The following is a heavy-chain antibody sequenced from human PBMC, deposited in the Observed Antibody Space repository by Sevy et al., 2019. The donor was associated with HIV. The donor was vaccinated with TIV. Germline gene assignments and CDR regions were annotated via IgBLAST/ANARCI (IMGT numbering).Heavy chain of an antibody. J-gene: IGHJ4*02. CDR1: GFTFSANW. V-gene: IGHV3-7*01. CDR2: IKAGGSDK. Sequence: GGSLRLSCTASGFTFSANWMNWVRQAPGKGLEWVANIKAGGSDKQYVDSVEGRFTISRDNAKNLLFLQMNSLRVEDTAVYYCAHETFGRFESWGQGTLVTVSS. CDR3: AHETFGRFES. D-gene: IGHD3-16*01.